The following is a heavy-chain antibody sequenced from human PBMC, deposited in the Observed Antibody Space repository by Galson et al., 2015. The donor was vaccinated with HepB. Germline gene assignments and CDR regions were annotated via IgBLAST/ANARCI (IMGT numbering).Heavy chain of an antibody. CDR2: IIPIFGTA. D-gene: IGHD2-2*01. V-gene: IGHV1-69*13. CDR1: GGTFSSYA. J-gene: IGHJ4*02. Sequence: SVKVSCKASGGTFSSYAISWVRQAPGQGLEWMGGIIPIFGTADYAQKFQGRVTITADESTSTAYMELSSLRSEDTAVYYCASDAPYCSSTSCFLDYWGQGTLVTVSS. CDR3: ASDAPYCSSTSCFLDY.